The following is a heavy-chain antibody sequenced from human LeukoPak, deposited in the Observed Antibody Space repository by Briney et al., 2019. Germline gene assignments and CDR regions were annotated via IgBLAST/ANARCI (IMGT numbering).Heavy chain of an antibody. V-gene: IGHV1-2*02. D-gene: IGHD3-22*01. CDR3: ARALYYYDKGWDY. CDR1: GYTFTGYY. CDR2: INPNSGGT. Sequence: ASVKVSCKASGYTFTGYYMHWVRQAPGQGLEWMGWINPNSGGTNYAQKFQGRVTMTRDTSISTAYMELSRLRSDDTAVYYCARALYYYDKGWDYWGQGTLVTVSS. J-gene: IGHJ4*02.